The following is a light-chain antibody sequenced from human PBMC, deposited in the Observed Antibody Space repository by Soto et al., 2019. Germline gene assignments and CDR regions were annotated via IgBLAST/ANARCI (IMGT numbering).Light chain of an antibody. V-gene: IGLV2-8*01. J-gene: IGLJ2*01. CDR2: EVS. CDR3: SSYAGRNNYVV. CDR1: SSDVGGYNY. Sequence: QSVLTQPPSASGSPGQSVTISCTGTSSDVGGYNYVSWYQQHPGKAPKLMIYEVSKRPSGVPDRFSGSKSGNTASLTVSGLQAEDEADYYCSSYAGRNNYVVLGGGTQLTVL.